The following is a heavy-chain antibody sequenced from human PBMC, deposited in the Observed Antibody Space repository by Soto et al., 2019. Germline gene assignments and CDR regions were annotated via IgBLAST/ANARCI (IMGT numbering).Heavy chain of an antibody. Sequence: GGSLRLSCAVSGFTVSSNYMSWVRQAPGKGLEWVSVIYSDDSTYYTGSVKGRFIISRDNSKNTLYLQMNSLRAEDTAVYYCARADSRPVAGSGFDYWGQGTLVTVSS. CDR1: GFTVSSNY. CDR3: ARADSRPVAGSGFDY. D-gene: IGHD6-19*01. J-gene: IGHJ4*02. CDR2: IYSDDST. V-gene: IGHV3-66*01.